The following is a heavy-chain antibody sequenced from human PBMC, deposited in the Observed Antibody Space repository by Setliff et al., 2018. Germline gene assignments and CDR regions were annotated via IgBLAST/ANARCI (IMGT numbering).Heavy chain of an antibody. CDR2: IWYDGSYT. V-gene: IGHV3-33*01. Sequence: GGSLRLSCAASGFTFSSYAMHWVRQAPGKGLDWVAYIWYDGSYTYYTGSVKGRFTISRDNSRNAVYLQMNSLRAEDTAVYYCAGDPPYSGYAFHIWGQGTMVTVSS. CDR1: GFTFSSYA. CDR3: AGDPPYSGYAFHI. J-gene: IGHJ3*02. D-gene: IGHD5-12*01.